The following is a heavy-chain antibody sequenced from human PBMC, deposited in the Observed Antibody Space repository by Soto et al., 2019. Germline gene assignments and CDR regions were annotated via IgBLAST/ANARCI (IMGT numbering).Heavy chain of an antibody. CDR1: GFDFTYYA. Sequence: QVQLVESGGGAVQPGESLRLSCVASGFDFTYYAMHWVRQAPGKGLESVAVMSSDGSKIHHTDSVKGRFTISRDNSKNTLHLQMNTLRKEDTAVYFCAKDEGVRGTLGHFDYWGQGTPVSVSS. CDR2: MSSDGSKI. CDR3: AKDEGVRGTLGHFDY. J-gene: IGHJ4*02. D-gene: IGHD3-10*01. V-gene: IGHV3-30*18.